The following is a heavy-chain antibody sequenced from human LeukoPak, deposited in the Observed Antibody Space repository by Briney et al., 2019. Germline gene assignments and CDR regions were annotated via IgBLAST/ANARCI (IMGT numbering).Heavy chain of an antibody. CDR1: GFTFNTYW. V-gene: IGHV3-74*01. Sequence: PAESLRLSSAASGFTFNTYWRDCGPQGPGDGLLWGSRIKSDGYSTSYADSVKGRFTISRDNAKNTLYLQMNSLKAEDTAAYYCARDLQARGLWGQGTLVTVSS. CDR3: ARDLQARGL. CDR2: IKSDGYST. J-gene: IGHJ4*02. D-gene: IGHD3-10*01.